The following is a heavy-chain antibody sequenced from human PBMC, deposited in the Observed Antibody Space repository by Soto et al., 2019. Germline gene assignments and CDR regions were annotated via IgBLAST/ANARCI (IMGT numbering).Heavy chain of an antibody. CDR3: AGWQWLGYYYYMDV. CDR2: IYYSGST. J-gene: IGHJ6*03. CDR1: GGSISSYY. Sequence: SETLSLTCTVSGGSISSYYWSWIRQPPGKGLEWIGYIYYSGSTNYNPSLKSRVTISVDTSKNQFSLKLSSVTAADTAVYYCAGWQWLGYYYYMDVWGKGTTVTVSS. V-gene: IGHV4-59*01. D-gene: IGHD6-19*01.